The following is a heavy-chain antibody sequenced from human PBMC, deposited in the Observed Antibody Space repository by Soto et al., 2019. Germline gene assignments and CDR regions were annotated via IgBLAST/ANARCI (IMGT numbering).Heavy chain of an antibody. CDR2: IYYGGSS. Sequence: QVQLQESGPGLVKPSETLSLTCTVSGGSIGNSYWSWIRQSPGKGLEWIGYIYYGGSSNYNPSLKGRVXXXVXXSKNQFSLKLSSVTAADTAVYYCARHSSSWPIFDYWGQGTLVIVSS. CDR3: ARHSSSWPIFDY. CDR1: GGSIGNSY. V-gene: IGHV4-59*08. J-gene: IGHJ4*02. D-gene: IGHD6-13*01.